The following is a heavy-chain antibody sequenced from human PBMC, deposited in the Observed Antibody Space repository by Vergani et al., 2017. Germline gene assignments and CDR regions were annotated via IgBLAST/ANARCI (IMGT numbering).Heavy chain of an antibody. CDR1: GFTFDDYA. CDR3: AKGLPYSRVAFDI. D-gene: IGHD6-13*01. J-gene: IGHJ3*02. V-gene: IGHV3-9*01. Sequence: EVQLVESGGGLIQPGRSLRLSCAASGFTFDDYAMHWVRQAPGKGLEWVSGISWNSGSVGYVDCVKGRFTISRDNAKNSLYLQMNSLRAEDTALYYCAKGLPYSRVAFDIWGQGTMVTVSS. CDR2: ISWNSGSV.